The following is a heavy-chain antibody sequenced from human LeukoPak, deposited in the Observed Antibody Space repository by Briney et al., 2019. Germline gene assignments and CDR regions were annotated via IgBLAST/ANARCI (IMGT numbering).Heavy chain of an antibody. J-gene: IGHJ6*02. Sequence: HPGGSLRLSCAASGFAFSSYAMSWVRQAPGKGLEWVSAISGSGGSTYYADSVKGRFTISRDNSKNTLYLQMNSLRAEDTAVYYCAKCGQLRLPAHFKYYYYGMDVWGQGTTVTVSS. CDR3: AKCGQLRLPAHFKYYYYGMDV. V-gene: IGHV3-23*01. CDR2: ISGSGGST. D-gene: IGHD1-26*01. CDR1: GFAFSSYA.